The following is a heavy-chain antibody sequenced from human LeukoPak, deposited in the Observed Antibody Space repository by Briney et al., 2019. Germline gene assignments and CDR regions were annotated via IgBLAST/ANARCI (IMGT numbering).Heavy chain of an antibody. CDR2: IRSKAYGGTT. D-gene: IGHD3-16*02. Sequence: PGGSLRLSCTASGFTFGDYAMSWVRQAPGKGLEWVGFIRSKAYGGTTEYAVSVKGRFTISRDDSKSIAYLQMNSLKTEDTAVYYCTGERYYDYVWGSYRDNWFDPWGQGTLVTVSS. CDR1: GFTFGDYA. V-gene: IGHV3-49*04. CDR3: TGERYYDYVWGSYRDNWFDP. J-gene: IGHJ5*02.